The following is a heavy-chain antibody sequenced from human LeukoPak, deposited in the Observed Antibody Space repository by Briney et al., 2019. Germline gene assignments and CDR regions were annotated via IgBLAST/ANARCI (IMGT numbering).Heavy chain of an antibody. CDR2: ISCDGGNK. V-gene: IGHV3-30-3*01. J-gene: IGHJ4*02. CDR1: GFTFSTYA. D-gene: IGHD6-13*01. CDR3: ARAAAGPKYYFDY. Sequence: GRSLRLSCAVSGFTFSTYAMHWVRQVPVKGLEWVAVISCDGGNKYYADSVKGRFTISRDNSKNTLYLQMNSLRAEDTAVYCCARAAAGPKYYFDYWGQGTLVTVSS.